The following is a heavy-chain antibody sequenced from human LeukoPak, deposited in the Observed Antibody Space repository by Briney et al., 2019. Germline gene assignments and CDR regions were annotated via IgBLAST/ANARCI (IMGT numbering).Heavy chain of an antibody. Sequence: ASVKVSCKASGYTLTSYAMNWVRQAPGQGLEWMGWINTNTGNPTYAQGFTGRFVFSLDTSVSTAYLQISSLKAEDTAVYYCARDNGVYYDSSGYNYFDYWGQGTLVTVSS. V-gene: IGHV7-4-1*02. J-gene: IGHJ4*02. CDR1: GYTLTSYA. CDR2: INTNTGNP. D-gene: IGHD3-22*01. CDR3: ARDNGVYYDSSGYNYFDY.